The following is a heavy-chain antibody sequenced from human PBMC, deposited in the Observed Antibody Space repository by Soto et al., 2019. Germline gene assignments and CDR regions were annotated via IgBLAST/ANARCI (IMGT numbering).Heavy chain of an antibody. J-gene: IGHJ5*02. CDR2: ISGSGRTI. V-gene: IGHV3-11*01. CDR3: ARLPFPWGWFDP. CDR1: GIIFSDY. D-gene: IGHD3-16*01. Sequence: QVQLVESGGGLVKPGGSLRLSCAASGIIFSDYMSWVRQAPGKGLEWLSYISGSGRTIYSADSVKGRFTISRDNATNSRHLQMNNLRAEDTAVYYCARLPFPWGWFDPWGQGTLVTVSS.